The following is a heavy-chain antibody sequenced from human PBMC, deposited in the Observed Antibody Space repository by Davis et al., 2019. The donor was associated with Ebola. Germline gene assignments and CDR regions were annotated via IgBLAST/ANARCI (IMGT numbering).Heavy chain of an antibody. CDR3: ARDRGDYGSGSPGYYYYYMDV. V-gene: IGHV1-46*01. D-gene: IGHD3-10*01. CDR1: GYTFTSYY. Sequence: ASVKVSCKASGYTFTSYYMHWVRQAPGQGLEWMGIINPSGGSTSYAQKFQGRVTMTRDTSTSTVYMELSSLRSEDTAVYYCARDRGDYGSGSPGYYYYYMDVWGKGTTVTVSS. CDR2: INPSGGST. J-gene: IGHJ6*03.